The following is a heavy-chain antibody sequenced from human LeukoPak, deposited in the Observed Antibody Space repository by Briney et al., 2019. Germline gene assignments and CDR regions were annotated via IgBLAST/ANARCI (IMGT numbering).Heavy chain of an antibody. CDR1: GFTFSSYA. D-gene: IGHD2-2*01. J-gene: IGHJ4*02. CDR2: ISYDGSNK. Sequence: QPGRSLRLSCAASGFTFSSYAMHWVRQAPGKGLEWVAVISYDGSNKYYADSVKGRFTISRDNSKNTLYLQMNSLRAEDTAVYYCAREQWDCSSTSCSTYHFDYWGQGTLVTVSS. CDR3: AREQWDCSSTSCSTYHFDY. V-gene: IGHV3-30-3*01.